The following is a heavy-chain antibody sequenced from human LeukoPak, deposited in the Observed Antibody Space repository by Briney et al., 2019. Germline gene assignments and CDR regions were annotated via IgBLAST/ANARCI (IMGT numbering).Heavy chain of an antibody. D-gene: IGHD3-10*01. Sequence: SETLSLTCTVSGGSISSYCWSWIRQPPGKGLEWIGYIYYSGSTNYNPSLKSRVTISVDTSKNQFSLKLSSVTAADTAVYYCARGITMVRGPSYYYYMDVWGKGTTVTVSS. CDR3: ARGITMVRGPSYYYYMDV. CDR2: IYYSGST. J-gene: IGHJ6*03. V-gene: IGHV4-59*01. CDR1: GGSISSYC.